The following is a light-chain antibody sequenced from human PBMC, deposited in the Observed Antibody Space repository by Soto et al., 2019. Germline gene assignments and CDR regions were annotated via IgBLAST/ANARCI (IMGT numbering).Light chain of an antibody. CDR1: QSVDIY. Sequence: ETVLTQSPATLSLSPGETATLSCRASQSVDIYLAWYQQKPGQAPRLLIYDASNRASGVPARFSGSGSGTDFTLTISSLEPEDFAVYDCQQRKNWPPLTFGQGTRLEI. CDR2: DAS. V-gene: IGKV3-11*01. J-gene: IGKJ5*01. CDR3: QQRKNWPPLT.